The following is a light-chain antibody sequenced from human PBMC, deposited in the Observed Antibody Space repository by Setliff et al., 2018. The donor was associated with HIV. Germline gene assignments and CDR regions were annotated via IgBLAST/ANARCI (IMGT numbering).Light chain of an antibody. J-gene: IGLJ2*01. CDR3: NSFTSSSAYVL. Sequence: QSVLTQPASVSGSHGQSITISCTGTSSDVGGYNYVSWYQQHPGKAPKLMIYEVSNRPSGVSNRFSGSKSGNTASLTISGLQAEDEADYYCNSFTSSSAYVLFGGGTK. CDR1: SSDVGGYNY. V-gene: IGLV2-14*01. CDR2: EVS.